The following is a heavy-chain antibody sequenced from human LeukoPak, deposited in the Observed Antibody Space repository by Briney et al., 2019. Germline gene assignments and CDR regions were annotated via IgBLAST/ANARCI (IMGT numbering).Heavy chain of an antibody. V-gene: IGHV4-38-2*02. CDR3: ARATTSGFDC. D-gene: IGHD2/OR15-2a*01. Sequence: SETLSLTCSVSDFSLSRNYFWGWIRQPPETGLEWIGSIYHGGSTHHNPSLKSRATMSVDTSKNQLSLKVTSMTAADTAVYYCARATTSGFDCWGQGTLVTVSS. CDR2: IYHGGST. CDR1: DFSLSRNYF. J-gene: IGHJ4*02.